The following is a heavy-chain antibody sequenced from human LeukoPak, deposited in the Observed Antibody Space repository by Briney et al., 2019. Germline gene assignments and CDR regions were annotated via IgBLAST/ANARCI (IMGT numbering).Heavy chain of an antibody. CDR1: GYTFTSYD. D-gene: IGHD2-2*01. CDR2: MNPNSGNT. Sequence: ASVKVSCKASGYTFTSYDINWVRQATGQGLEWMGWMNPNSGNTGYAQKFQGRVTITRNTSISTAYMELSSLRFEDTAVYYCARAVKSRQNQLLLYRGYYFDHWGQGTLVTVSS. V-gene: IGHV1-8*03. J-gene: IGHJ4*02. CDR3: ARAVKSRQNQLLLYRGYYFDH.